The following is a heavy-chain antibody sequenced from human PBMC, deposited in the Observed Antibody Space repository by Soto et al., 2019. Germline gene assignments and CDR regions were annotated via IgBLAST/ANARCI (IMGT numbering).Heavy chain of an antibody. V-gene: IGHV4-34*01. CDR3: ARGKAYYDFWSGYYRGGSMDV. Sequence: SETLSLTCAVYGGSLSVYDWIGIRQPPGQGLEWIGEINHSGSTNYNPSLKSRVTISVDTSKNQFSLKLSSVTAADTAVYYCARGKAYYDFWSGYYRGGSMDVWGQGTTVTVSS. D-gene: IGHD3-3*01. J-gene: IGHJ6*02. CDR1: GGSLSVYD. CDR2: INHSGST.